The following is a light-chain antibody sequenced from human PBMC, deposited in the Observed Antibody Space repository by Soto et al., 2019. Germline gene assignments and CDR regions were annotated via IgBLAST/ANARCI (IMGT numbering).Light chain of an antibody. V-gene: IGKV2-28*01. CDR2: LGS. Sequence: DIVMTQSPLSLPVTPGEPASISCRSSQSLLHSNGYKYLDWYLQKPGQSPQVLIYLGSNRASGVPDRFSGSGSCTYFTLKISRVEAEDVGVYYCMQALQTPWTFGQGTKVEIK. J-gene: IGKJ1*01. CDR3: MQALQTPWT. CDR1: QSLLHSNGYKY.